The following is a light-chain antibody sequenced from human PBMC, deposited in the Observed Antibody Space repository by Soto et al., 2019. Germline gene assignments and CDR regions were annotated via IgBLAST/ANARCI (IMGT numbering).Light chain of an antibody. CDR3: QKHSSVPFT. CDR1: QGIRNS. Sequence: DIQMTQSPSFLSASVGDRVTITCRASQGIRNSLAWYQHKPGKVPKLLIYAASTLYSGVSSRFSGSGSGTDFTVTIGSLQPEDVAVYYCQKHSSVPFTFGGGTKVEIK. CDR2: AAS. V-gene: IGKV1-27*01. J-gene: IGKJ4*01.